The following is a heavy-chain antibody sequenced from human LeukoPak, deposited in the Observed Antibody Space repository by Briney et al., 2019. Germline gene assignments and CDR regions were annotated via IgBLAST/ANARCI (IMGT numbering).Heavy chain of an antibody. Sequence: ASVKVSCKASGYTFTSYYMHWVRQAPGQGLEWMGIINPSGGSTSYAQKFQGRVTMTRDTSTSTVYMELSSLRSEDTAVYYCARDGLYYYDSSGYDPLTHFDYWGQGTLVTVSS. CDR3: ARDGLYYYDSSGYDPLTHFDY. V-gene: IGHV1-46*01. J-gene: IGHJ4*02. CDR2: INPSGGST. CDR1: GYTFTSYY. D-gene: IGHD3-22*01.